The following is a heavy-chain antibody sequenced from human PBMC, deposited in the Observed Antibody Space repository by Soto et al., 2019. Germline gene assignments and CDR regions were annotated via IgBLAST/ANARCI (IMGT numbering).Heavy chain of an antibody. V-gene: IGHV4-30-2*01. J-gene: IGHJ4*02. Sequence: LSLTCAVSGGSISSGGYSWSLIRHPPWKGLYWICYIYHSGITYYNPSLKIRVTISVDRSKNQFSLKLSSVTAADAAVYYCARGQVVAPKHWGQGT. CDR2: IYHSGIT. CDR1: GGSISSGGYS. CDR3: ARGQVVAPKH. D-gene: IGHD2-15*01.